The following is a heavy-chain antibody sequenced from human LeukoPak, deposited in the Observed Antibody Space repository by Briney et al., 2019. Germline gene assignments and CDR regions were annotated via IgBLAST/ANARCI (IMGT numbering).Heavy chain of an antibody. CDR1: GGTFSSYA. CDR2: IIPIFGTA. V-gene: IGHV1-69*01. Sequence: SVKVSCKASGGTFSSYAISWVRQAPGQGLEWMGGIIPIFGTANYAQKFQGRVTITADESTSTAYMELSSLRSEDTAVYYCARDGGQPVTGLFDYWGQGTLVTVSS. CDR3: ARDGGQPVTGLFDY. J-gene: IGHJ4*02. D-gene: IGHD7-27*01.